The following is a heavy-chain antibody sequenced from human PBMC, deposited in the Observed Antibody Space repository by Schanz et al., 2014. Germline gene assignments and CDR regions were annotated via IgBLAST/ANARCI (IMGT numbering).Heavy chain of an antibody. CDR3: AREKRRTEVVLDH. V-gene: IGHV3-48*01. J-gene: IGHJ4*02. CDR2: ISSSSSTI. CDR1: GFTFTTFA. Sequence: DVQLLESGGDLVQPGGSLRLSCATSGFTFTTFAMTWVRQAPGKGLEWVSFISSSSSTIYYADSVKGRFTISRDNAKNSLYLQMNSLRAEDTAVYYCAREKRRTEVVLDHWGQGTLVTVS.